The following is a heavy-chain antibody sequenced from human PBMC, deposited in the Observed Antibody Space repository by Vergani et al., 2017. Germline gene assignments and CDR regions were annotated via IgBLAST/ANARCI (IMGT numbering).Heavy chain of an antibody. CDR1: GYTFSTYY. CDR3: ARGDYCILTGYRY. CDR2: INPSGGHT. Sequence: QVQVVQSGAEVKKSGASGKVSCKTSGYTFSTYYMPWVRQAPGQGLEWMGIINPSGGHTNYAQKFQGRVTMTRDTSTRTVYMELSSLRSEDTAIYNCARGDYCILTGYRYWGQGTLVTVSA. J-gene: IGHJ4*02. D-gene: IGHD3-9*01. V-gene: IGHV1-46*03.